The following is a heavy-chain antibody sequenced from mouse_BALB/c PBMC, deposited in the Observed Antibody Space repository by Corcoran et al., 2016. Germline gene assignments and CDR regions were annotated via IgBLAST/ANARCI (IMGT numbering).Heavy chain of an antibody. CDR1: GYSITSGYY. CDR3: ARVAYYGNPYAMDY. J-gene: IGHJ4*01. D-gene: IGHD2-10*01. CDR2: ISYDGSN. V-gene: IGHV3-6*02. Sequence: DVQLQESGPGLVKPSQSLSLTCSVTGYSITSGYYWNWIRQFPGNKLEWMGYISYDGSNNYNPSLKNRISITRDTSKNQFFLKLNSVTTEDTATYYCARVAYYGNPYAMDYWGQGTSVTVSS.